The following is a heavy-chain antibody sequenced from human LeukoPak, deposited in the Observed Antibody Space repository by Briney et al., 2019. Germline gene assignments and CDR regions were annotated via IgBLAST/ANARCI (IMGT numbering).Heavy chain of an antibody. CDR1: RFTFSSHA. D-gene: IGHD3-22*01. Sequence: GGSLRLSCAASRFTFSSHAMHWVRQAPGKGLEWVAVISYDGSNKYYADSVKGRFTISRDNSKDTLYLQMNSLRTEDTALYYCARDYYDSSGYLFDYWGREPWSPSPQ. V-gene: IGHV3-30*04. J-gene: IGHJ4*02. CDR2: ISYDGSNK. CDR3: ARDYYDSSGYLFDY.